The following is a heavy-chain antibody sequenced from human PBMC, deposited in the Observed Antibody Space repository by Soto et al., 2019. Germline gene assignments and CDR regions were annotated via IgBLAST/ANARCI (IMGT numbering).Heavy chain of an antibody. CDR2: IIPIFGTA. V-gene: IGHV1-69*13. J-gene: IGHJ4*02. D-gene: IGHD3-22*01. CDR3: ASPYDSSGYYQGY. Sequence: SVKVSCKASGGTFSSYAISWVRQAPGQGLEWMGGIIPIFGTANYAQKFQGRVTITADESTSTAYMELSSLRSEDTAVYYCASPYDSSGYYQGYWGQGTLVTVSS. CDR1: GGTFSSYA.